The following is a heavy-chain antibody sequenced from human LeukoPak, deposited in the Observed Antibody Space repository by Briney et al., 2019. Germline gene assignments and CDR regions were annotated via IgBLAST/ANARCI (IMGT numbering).Heavy chain of an antibody. Sequence: GGSLRLSCAASGFTFSGYEMNWVRQAPGKGLEWVSYISSSGSTIYYADSVKGRFTISRDNAKNSLYLQMNSLRAEDTAVYYCARVGSGWYFDYWGQGTLVTVS. V-gene: IGHV3-48*03. CDR3: ARVGSGWYFDY. CDR1: GFTFSGYE. D-gene: IGHD6-19*01. CDR2: ISSSGSTI. J-gene: IGHJ4*02.